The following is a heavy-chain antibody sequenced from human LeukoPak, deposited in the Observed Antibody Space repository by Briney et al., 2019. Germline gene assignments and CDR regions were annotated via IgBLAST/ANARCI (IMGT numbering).Heavy chain of an antibody. D-gene: IGHD6-19*01. J-gene: IGHJ4*02. V-gene: IGHV3-7*01. CDR2: IKQDGSDK. CDR1: GFTFSSYA. Sequence: PGGSLRLSCAASGFTFSSYAMHWVRQAPGKGLEWVANIKQDGSDKYYVDSVKGRFIISRDNAQNSLYLQVNSLRGEDTAIYYCARDGYSSSWYYFDYWGQGTLVTVSS. CDR3: ARDGYSSSWYYFDY.